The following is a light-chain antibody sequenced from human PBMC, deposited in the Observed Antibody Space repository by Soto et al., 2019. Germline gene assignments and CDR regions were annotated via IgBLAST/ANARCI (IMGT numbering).Light chain of an antibody. CDR1: QGISSY. CDR3: QQYYSYPRWT. Sequence: AIRMTQSPSSLSASTGDRVTITCRASQGISSYLAWYQQKPGKAPKLLIYAASTLQSGVPSRFSGSGSGTDFTLTISCLQSEDFAPYYCQQYYSYPRWTFGQGTKVEIK. CDR2: AAS. V-gene: IGKV1-8*01. J-gene: IGKJ1*01.